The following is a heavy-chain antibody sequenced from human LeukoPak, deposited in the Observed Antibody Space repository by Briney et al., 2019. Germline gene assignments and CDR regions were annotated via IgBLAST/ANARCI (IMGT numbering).Heavy chain of an antibody. J-gene: IGHJ4*02. Sequence: PGGSLRLSCAASGFTVSSNYMSWVRRAPGKGLEWVSVIYSGGSTYYADSVKGRFTISRDNSKNTLYLQMNSLRDEDTAVYYCAKHRFESGGYHSTDWGQGTLVTVSS. V-gene: IGHV3-53*01. D-gene: IGHD3-22*01. CDR3: AKHRFESGGYHSTD. CDR2: IYSGGST. CDR1: GFTVSSNY.